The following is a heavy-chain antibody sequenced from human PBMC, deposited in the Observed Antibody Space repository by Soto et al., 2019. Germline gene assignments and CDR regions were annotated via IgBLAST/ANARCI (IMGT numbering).Heavy chain of an antibody. CDR1: GGTFGSYS. J-gene: IGHJ4*02. CDR3: ARDGGRHSGGIDY. V-gene: IGHV1-69*01. Sequence: QVQLVQSGAEVKKPGSSVKVSCKASGGTFGSYSINWVRQAPGQGLEWMGELIPTFGTANYAQKFQGRVTITAGEATSTAYMELSSRRSEDTAVYYCARDGGRHSGGIDYWGQGTLVTVSS. D-gene: IGHD1-26*01. CDR2: LIPTFGTA.